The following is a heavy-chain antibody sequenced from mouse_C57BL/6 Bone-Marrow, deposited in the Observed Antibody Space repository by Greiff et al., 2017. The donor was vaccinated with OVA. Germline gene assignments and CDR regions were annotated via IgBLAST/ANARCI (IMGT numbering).Heavy chain of an antibody. V-gene: IGHV1-59*01. D-gene: IGHD1-2*01. CDR1: GYTFTSYW. CDR2: IDPSDSYT. CDR3: ARAATRAWFAY. Sequence: QVQLQQPGAELVRPGTSVKLSCKASGYTFTSYWMHWVKQRPGQGLEWIGEIDPSDSYTNYNQKFKGKATLTVDTSSSTAYMQLSSLTSADSAVYDCARAATRAWFAYWGQGTLVTVSA. J-gene: IGHJ3*01.